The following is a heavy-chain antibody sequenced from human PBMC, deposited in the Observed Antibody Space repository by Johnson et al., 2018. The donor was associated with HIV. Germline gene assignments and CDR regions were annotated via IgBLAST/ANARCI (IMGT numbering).Heavy chain of an antibody. CDR2: IKQDGSEK. V-gene: IGHV3-7*01. CDR3: ANILSSLEWFPDDAFDI. J-gene: IGHJ3*02. CDR1: GFTFSSYW. D-gene: IGHD3-3*01. Sequence: VQLVESGGGLVQPGGSLRLSCAASGFTFSSYWMSWVRQAPGKGLEWVANIKQDGSEKYYVDSVKGRFTISRDNAKNSLYLQMNSLRAEDTAVYYCANILSSLEWFPDDAFDIWGQGTMVTVSS.